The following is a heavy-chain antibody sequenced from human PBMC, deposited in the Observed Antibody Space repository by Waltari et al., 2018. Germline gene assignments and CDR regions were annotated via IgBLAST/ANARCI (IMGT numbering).Heavy chain of an antibody. CDR1: GDSISTSTFY. Sequence: QAQLQELGPGQVKPSETLSFRCPVSGDSISTSTFYWGWVRQPPGKGLEWGGSVYYNGYKFYNPSLKSRLTRSMDTSNNHFSLSLTSVTAADTAIYYCVRQRSADFWSGYFDLWGQGTLVTVSS. J-gene: IGHJ4*02. CDR2: VYYNGYK. CDR3: VRQRSADFWSGYFDL. D-gene: IGHD3-3*01. V-gene: IGHV4-39*01.